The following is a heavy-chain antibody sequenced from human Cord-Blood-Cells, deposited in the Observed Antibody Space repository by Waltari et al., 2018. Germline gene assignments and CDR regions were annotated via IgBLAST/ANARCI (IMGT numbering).Heavy chain of an antibody. Sequence: QVQLVESGGGVVQHGRSLRLSCAASGFTFSSYGMHWVRQAPGKGLEWVAVIWYDGSNKYYADSVKGRFTISRDNSKNTLYLQMNSLRAEDTAVYYCARAEAGYWYFDLWGRGTLVTVSS. CDR3: ARAEAGYWYFDL. CDR1: GFTFSSYG. CDR2: IWYDGSNK. V-gene: IGHV3-33*01. J-gene: IGHJ2*01.